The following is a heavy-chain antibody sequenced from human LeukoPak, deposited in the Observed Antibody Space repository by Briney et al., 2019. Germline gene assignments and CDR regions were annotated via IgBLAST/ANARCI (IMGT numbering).Heavy chain of an antibody. CDR1: GYTFTSYG. CDR2: ISADNGNT. Sequence: ASVKVSCKASGYTFTSYGISWVRQAPGQGLEWMGWISADNGNTNYAQKLQGRVTITTDTSTSTAYMELRSLRSDDTAVYYCARVRYGGSYWVYYFDYWGQGTLVTVSS. J-gene: IGHJ4*02. V-gene: IGHV1-18*01. CDR3: ARVRYGGSYWVYYFDY. D-gene: IGHD1-26*01.